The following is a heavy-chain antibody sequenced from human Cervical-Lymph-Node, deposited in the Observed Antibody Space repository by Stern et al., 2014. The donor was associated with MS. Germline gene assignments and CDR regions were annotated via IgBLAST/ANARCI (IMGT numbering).Heavy chain of an antibody. CDR3: ARVVTADWYFDL. CDR1: GYTFTSYD. J-gene: IGHJ2*01. Sequence: VQLVQSGAEVTKPGASVKVSCKASGYTFTSYDINWVRQATGQGLEWMGWMNPNSGNTGYAQKFQGRVTMTRNTSISTAYMELSSLRSEDTAVYYCARVVTADWYFDLWGRGTLVTVSS. CDR2: MNPNSGNT. V-gene: IGHV1-8*01. D-gene: IGHD2-21*02.